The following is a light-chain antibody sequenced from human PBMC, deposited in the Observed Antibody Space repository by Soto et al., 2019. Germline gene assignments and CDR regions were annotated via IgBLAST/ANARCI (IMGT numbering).Light chain of an antibody. Sequence: EHVMTQSPRTLSMSPGERATLSCRVSQTGYHGYLAWYQQKPGQAPRLLIYGASSRATGIPDRFSGSESGTDFTLTISRLEPEDFAVYYFQQYFIPPLTFGQGTKVDIK. J-gene: IGKJ1*01. CDR2: GAS. CDR3: QQYFIPPLT. CDR1: QTGYHGY. V-gene: IGKV3-20*01.